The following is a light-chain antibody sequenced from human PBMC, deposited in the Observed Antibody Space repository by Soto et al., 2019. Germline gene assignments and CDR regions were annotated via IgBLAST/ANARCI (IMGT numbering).Light chain of an antibody. CDR3: QHLNSYPLA. J-gene: IGKJ3*01. Sequence: IQLTQSPSSLSASVGDRVTITCRASQGISSYLAWYQQKLGKGPKLLIYAASTLQSGVPSRFSGSGSGTDFTLTISSLQPEDFATYYCQHLNSYPLAFGPGTKVDIK. V-gene: IGKV1-9*01. CDR2: AAS. CDR1: QGISSY.